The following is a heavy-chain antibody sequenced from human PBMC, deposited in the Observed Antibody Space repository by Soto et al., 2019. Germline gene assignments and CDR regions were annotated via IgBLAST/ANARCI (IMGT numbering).Heavy chain of an antibody. Sequence: QVQLQESGPGLVNPSVTLSLTCAVSGGSISSDNWWSWVRQPPGKGPEWIGDIYHSGSTNYDSSLRGRVTISIDKSKNQFSLKLNSVTAADTAVYYCAGTIHYWGQGTLVTVSS. V-gene: IGHV4-4*02. CDR2: IYHSGST. D-gene: IGHD2-8*01. CDR1: GGSISSDNW. J-gene: IGHJ4*02. CDR3: AGTIHY.